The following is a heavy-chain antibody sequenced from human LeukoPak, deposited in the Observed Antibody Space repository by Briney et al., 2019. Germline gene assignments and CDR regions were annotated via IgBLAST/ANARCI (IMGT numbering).Heavy chain of an antibody. Sequence: PGRSLRLSCAASGFTFSSYAMHWVRQAPGKGLEWVAVISYDGSNKYYADSVKGRFTISRDNSKNTLYLQMNSLRAEDTAVYYCARDPWATTGTVDYWGQGTLVTVSS. CDR1: GFTFSSYA. V-gene: IGHV3-30-3*01. J-gene: IGHJ4*02. CDR2: ISYDGSNK. D-gene: IGHD1-1*01. CDR3: ARDPWATTGTVDY.